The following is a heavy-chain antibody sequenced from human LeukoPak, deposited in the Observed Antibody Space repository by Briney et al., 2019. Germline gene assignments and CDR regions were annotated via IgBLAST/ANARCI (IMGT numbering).Heavy chain of an antibody. CDR1: GFTFSSYA. Sequence: GGSLRLSCAASGFTFSSYAMSWVRQAPGKGLEWVSAISGSGGSTYYADSVKGRFTISRDNSKNTLYLQMNSPRAEDTAVYYCXXXXVSWWDLLFDYWGQGTLVTVSS. D-gene: IGHD1-26*01. J-gene: IGHJ4*02. CDR2: ISGSGGST. V-gene: IGHV3-23*01. CDR3: XXXXVSWWDLLFDY.